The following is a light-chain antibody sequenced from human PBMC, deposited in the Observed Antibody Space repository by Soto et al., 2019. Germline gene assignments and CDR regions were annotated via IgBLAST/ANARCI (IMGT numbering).Light chain of an antibody. CDR1: QTINTW. Sequence: DVQMTQSPSTLSASVGDRVTITCRASQTINTWLAWYQQKPGKAPKLLIYEASSLESGVPSRFSGSGSGTDFTLTISSLRPEDFATYYCQQSYNGPFTFGPGTKVDIK. V-gene: IGKV1-5*01. CDR3: QQSYNGPFT. CDR2: EAS. J-gene: IGKJ3*01.